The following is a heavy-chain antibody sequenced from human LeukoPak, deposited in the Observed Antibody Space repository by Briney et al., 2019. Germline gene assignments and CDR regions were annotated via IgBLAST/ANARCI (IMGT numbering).Heavy chain of an antibody. CDR1: GYTFTGYY. D-gene: IGHD1-26*01. CDR3: ATVSGSCMDV. Sequence: ASVKVSCKASGYTFTGYYMHWVRQAPGQGLEWMGWISAYNGNTNYAQKLQGRVTMTTDTSTSTAYMELRSLRSDDTAVYYCATVSGSCMDVWGQGTTVTVSS. J-gene: IGHJ6*02. CDR2: ISAYNGNT. V-gene: IGHV1-18*04.